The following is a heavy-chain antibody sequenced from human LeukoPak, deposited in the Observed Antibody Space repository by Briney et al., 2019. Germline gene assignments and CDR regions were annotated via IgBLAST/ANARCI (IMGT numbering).Heavy chain of an antibody. Sequence: GGSLRLSCAASGFTVSGNYLSWVRQAPGKGLEWVSVIYSGGNTYYADSVKGRFTISRDNSKNTLFLQMNSLRAEDTAVYYCARGGSVGTLINWGQGTLVTVSS. CDR1: GFTVSGNY. CDR3: ARGGSVGTLIN. CDR2: IYSGGNT. V-gene: IGHV3-66*02. D-gene: IGHD6-13*01. J-gene: IGHJ4*02.